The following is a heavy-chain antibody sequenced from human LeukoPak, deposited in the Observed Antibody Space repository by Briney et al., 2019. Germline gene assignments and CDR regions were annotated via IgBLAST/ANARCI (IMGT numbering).Heavy chain of an antibody. V-gene: IGHV3-74*01. J-gene: IGHJ4*02. CDR2: ISKDGRDT. Sequence: GGSLRLSCAASGFTFTNYWMNWIRQVPGKGLEWVSHISKDGRDTDYADCVKGRFTISRDNAKNTLYLQMRSLRAEDTAVYYCVRYFYGSGSYDYWGQGTLLTVSS. CDR3: VRYFYGSGSYDY. D-gene: IGHD3-10*01. CDR1: GFTFTNYW.